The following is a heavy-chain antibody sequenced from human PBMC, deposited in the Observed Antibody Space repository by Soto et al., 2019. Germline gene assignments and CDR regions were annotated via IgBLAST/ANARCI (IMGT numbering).Heavy chain of an antibody. D-gene: IGHD2-21*01. V-gene: IGHV4-61*01. CDR1: GGSISIRTYY. CDR2: ISYTGTT. J-gene: IGHJ5*02. Sequence: SETLSLTCAVSGGSISIRTYYWSWIRQPPEKGLEWIAYISYTGTTNYSPSLKSRVTISVDTSKRQFSLKLTSVTAADKPMYYCARSYCRDNDRCNWLDPWGQGTLVTVSS. CDR3: ARSYCRDNDRCNWLDP.